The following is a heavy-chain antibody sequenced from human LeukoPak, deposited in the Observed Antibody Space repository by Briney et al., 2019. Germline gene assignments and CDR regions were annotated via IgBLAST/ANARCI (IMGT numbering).Heavy chain of an antibody. CDR3: AKGEFGVVTANFDY. J-gene: IGHJ4*02. V-gene: IGHV3-30*18. CDR2: ISYDGSNR. CDR1: GFTFSSYG. Sequence: GGSLRLSCAASGFTFSSYGMHWVRQAPGKGLEWVAVISYDGSNRYYADSVKGRFTISRDNSKNTLYLQMNSLRAEDTAVYYCAKGEFGVVTANFDYWGQGTLVTVSS. D-gene: IGHD2-21*02.